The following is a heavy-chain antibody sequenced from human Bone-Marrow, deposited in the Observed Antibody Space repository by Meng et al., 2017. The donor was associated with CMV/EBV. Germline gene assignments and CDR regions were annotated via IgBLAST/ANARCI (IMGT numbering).Heavy chain of an antibody. CDR1: GFTFSSYA. Sequence: GVPLRLPCAASGFTFSSYAMSWVRQAPGKGLEWVSVIYSGGSSTYYADSVKGRFTISRDNSKNALYLQMNSLRAEDTAVYYCAKDLSPPPFYCSSTSCYPAPFDYWGQGTLVTVSS. V-gene: IGHV3-23*03. J-gene: IGHJ4*02. CDR3: AKDLSPPPFYCSSTSCYPAPFDY. D-gene: IGHD2-2*01. CDR2: IYSGGSST.